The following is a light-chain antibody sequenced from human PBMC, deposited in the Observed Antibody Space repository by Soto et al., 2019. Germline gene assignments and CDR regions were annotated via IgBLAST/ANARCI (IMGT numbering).Light chain of an antibody. V-gene: IGKV1-27*01. CDR2: AAS. Sequence: DIQMTQSPSSLSASVGDRVTITCRASQAISIYLAWYQQKPGKVPKLLIYAASTLQSGVPSRFSGSGSGTDFTLTITGLQPEDVATYYCQKYDSDPKPFGQGTKVEIK. CDR1: QAISIY. J-gene: IGKJ1*01. CDR3: QKYDSDPKP.